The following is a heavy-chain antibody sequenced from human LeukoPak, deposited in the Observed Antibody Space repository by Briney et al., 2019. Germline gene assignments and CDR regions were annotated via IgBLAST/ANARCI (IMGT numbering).Heavy chain of an antibody. V-gene: IGHV4-4*07. CDR1: GGSLSSYY. D-gene: IGHD2-15*01. CDR3: AREEFCNGGRCSFDS. CDR2: IYPSGTT. J-gene: IGHJ4*02. Sequence: SETLSLTCSVSGGSLSSYYWSWIRQSAGKGLEWIGRIYPSGTTTYNPSLKSRVTVSLHTSKNHFSLNLSSVTAADTAMYYCAREEFCNGGRCSFDSWGQGALVTVSS.